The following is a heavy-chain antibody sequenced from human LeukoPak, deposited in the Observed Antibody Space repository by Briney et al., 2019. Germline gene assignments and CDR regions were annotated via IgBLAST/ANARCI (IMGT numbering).Heavy chain of an antibody. D-gene: IGHD6-19*01. J-gene: IGHJ4*02. CDR1: GFTFSSYG. V-gene: IGHV3-30*02. Sequence: GGSLRLSCAASGFTFSSYGLHWVRQAPGKGLEWVAFIRYDGSNKYDADSVKGRFTVSRDNSKNTLYLQMNSLRAEDTAVYYCAKYASSGWYYFDYWGQGTLVTVSS. CDR3: AKYASSGWYYFDY. CDR2: IRYDGSNK.